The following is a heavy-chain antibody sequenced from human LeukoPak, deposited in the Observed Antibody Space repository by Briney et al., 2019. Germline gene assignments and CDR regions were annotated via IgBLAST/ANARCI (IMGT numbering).Heavy chain of an antibody. Sequence: GGSLRLSRAASGFTFSDYYMSWIRQAPGKGLEWVSYISGSGTTKYYADSVKGRFTISRDNAKNSLYLQMNSLRAEDTAVYYCARTGYTYGSYYFDYWGQGTLVTVSS. CDR1: GFTFSDYY. D-gene: IGHD5-18*01. V-gene: IGHV3-11*04. J-gene: IGHJ4*02. CDR2: ISGSGTTK. CDR3: ARTGYTYGSYYFDY.